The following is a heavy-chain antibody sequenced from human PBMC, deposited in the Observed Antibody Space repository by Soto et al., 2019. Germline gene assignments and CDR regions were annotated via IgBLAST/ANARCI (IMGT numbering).Heavy chain of an antibody. CDR3: AKDYSYIAAAGTWFGFDY. CDR1: GFTFDDYA. CDR2: ISWNSGSI. D-gene: IGHD6-13*01. Sequence: EVQLVESGGSLVQPGRSLRLSCAASGFTFDDYAMHWVRQAPGKGLEWVSGISWNSGSIGYADSVKGRFTISRDNAKNSLYLQMNSLRAEDTALYYCAKDYSYIAAAGTWFGFDYWGQGTLVTVSS. V-gene: IGHV3-9*01. J-gene: IGHJ4*02.